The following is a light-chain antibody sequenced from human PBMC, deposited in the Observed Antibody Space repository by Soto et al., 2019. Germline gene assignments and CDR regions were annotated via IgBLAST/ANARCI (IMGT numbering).Light chain of an antibody. CDR3: QQYATFPRT. CDR1: QDIHKW. CDR2: DAS. Sequence: DIQMTQSPSTLSASVGDRVVITCRARQDIHKWLACYQQKPGKAPNFLIYDASTLESGVPSRFSGRGSGTEFTLIINNLQPDDFATFYCQQYATFPRTFGQGTKVDIK. J-gene: IGKJ1*01. V-gene: IGKV1-5*01.